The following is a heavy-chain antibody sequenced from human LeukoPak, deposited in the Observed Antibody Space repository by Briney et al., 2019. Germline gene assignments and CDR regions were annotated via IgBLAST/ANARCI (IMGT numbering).Heavy chain of an antibody. CDR2: ISWNSDTT. CDR3: AKSGDLGSFYTHFCDY. J-gene: IGHJ4*02. D-gene: IGHD3-10*01. V-gene: IGHV3-9*01. Sequence: GGSLRLSCAASGFTFGNYAIHWVRQVPGKGLEWVSGISWNSDTTGYADSVKGRFTISRDNAKNSVYLQMSSPRPEDTAFYYCAKSGDLGSFYTHFCDYWGQGILVTVSS. CDR1: GFTFGNYA.